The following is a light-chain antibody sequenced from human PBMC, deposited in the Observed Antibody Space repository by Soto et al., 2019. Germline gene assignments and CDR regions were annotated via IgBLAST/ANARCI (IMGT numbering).Light chain of an antibody. J-gene: IGLJ1*01. CDR3: CSYAGGYTHV. CDR1: SGDIGSYNR. V-gene: IGLV2-14*01. Sequence: QSVLAQPASVSGSPGQSITISCTGTSGDIGSYNRVSWYQQHPGKAPKLIIYEVTDRPSGVSNRFSGSKSGNAASLTIYGLQAEDEADYYCCSYAGGYTHVFGTGTKVTVL. CDR2: EVT.